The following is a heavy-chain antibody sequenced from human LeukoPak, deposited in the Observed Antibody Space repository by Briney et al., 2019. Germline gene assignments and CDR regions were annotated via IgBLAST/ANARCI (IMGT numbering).Heavy chain of an antibody. J-gene: IGHJ5*01. D-gene: IGHD3-10*01. Sequence: GGSLRLSCAASGFTFSDYLMSWVRQAPGKGLEWVATVKEDGNKKYYVDSVESRFTISRDNAKNSLYLQMNSLRVEDTAVYYCVKKRYRGSDSWGQGTRVTASS. CDR2: VKEDGNKK. CDR1: GFTFSDYL. CDR3: VKKRYRGSDS. V-gene: IGHV3-7*01.